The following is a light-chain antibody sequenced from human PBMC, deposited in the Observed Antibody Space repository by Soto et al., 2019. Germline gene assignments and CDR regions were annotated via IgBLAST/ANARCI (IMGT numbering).Light chain of an antibody. CDR3: QQSYSTLWT. Sequence: DIQMTQSPSSLSASVGDRVTITCRAGQSISISLNWYQQKPGKAPKLLIYAASSLQSGVPSRFSGSGSGTDFTLTISSLQPEDFATYFCQQSYSTLWTFGQGTKVEIK. J-gene: IGKJ1*01. CDR1: QSISIS. CDR2: AAS. V-gene: IGKV1-39*01.